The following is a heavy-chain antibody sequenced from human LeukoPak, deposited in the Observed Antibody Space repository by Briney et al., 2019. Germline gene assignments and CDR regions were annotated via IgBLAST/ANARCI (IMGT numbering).Heavy chain of an antibody. V-gene: IGHV4-34*01. CDR1: GFTFNSYD. CDR3: ARHVYGSGSTRRRYYYYMDV. J-gene: IGHJ6*03. CDR2: INHSGST. D-gene: IGHD3-10*01. Sequence: GSLRLSCAASGFTFNSYDMSWVRQPPGKGLEWIGEINHSGSTNYNPSLKSRVTISVDTSKNQFSLKLSSVTAADTAVYYCARHVYGSGSTRRRYYYYMDVWGKGTTVTISS.